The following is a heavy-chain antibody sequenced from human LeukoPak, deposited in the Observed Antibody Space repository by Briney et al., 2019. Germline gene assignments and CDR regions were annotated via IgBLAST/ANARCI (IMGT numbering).Heavy chain of an antibody. J-gene: IGHJ6*02. Sequence: SETLSLTCTVSGGSISSSSYYWGWIRQPPGKGLEWLGEINHSGSTNYNPSLKSRVTTSVDTSKNQFSLKLSSVTAADTAVYYCARVELVIQYYGMDVWGQGTTVTVSS. V-gene: IGHV4-39*07. CDR1: GGSISSSSYY. CDR3: ARVELVIQYYGMDV. CDR2: INHSGST. D-gene: IGHD3-22*01.